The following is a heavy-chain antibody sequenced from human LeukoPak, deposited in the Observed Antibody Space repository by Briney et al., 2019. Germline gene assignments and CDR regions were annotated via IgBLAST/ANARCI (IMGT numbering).Heavy chain of an antibody. D-gene: IGHD6-13*01. V-gene: IGHV3-23*01. CDR1: GFNFNSYA. CDR3: ARGYSSSLYSCFDP. CDR2: ISGSGGIS. Sequence: PGGSLRLSCAASGFNFNSYAMGWVRQAPGKGLEWVSGISGSGGISYYADSVKGRFTISRDNSKNTLFLQMNSLRAGDTVVYYCARGYSSSLYSCFDPWGQGTLVTVSS. J-gene: IGHJ5*02.